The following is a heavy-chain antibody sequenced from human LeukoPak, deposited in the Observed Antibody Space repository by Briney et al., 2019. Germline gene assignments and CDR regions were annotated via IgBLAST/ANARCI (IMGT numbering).Heavy chain of an antibody. Sequence: SETLSLTCAVYGGSFSGYYWSWIRQPPGKGLEWIGEINHSGSTNYNPSLKSRVTISVDTSKNQFSLKLSSVTAADTAVYYCARGRRIRGWYVDYWGQGTLVTVSS. CDR2: INHSGST. CDR1: GGSFSGYY. V-gene: IGHV4-34*01. D-gene: IGHD6-19*01. J-gene: IGHJ4*02. CDR3: ARGRRIRGWYVDY.